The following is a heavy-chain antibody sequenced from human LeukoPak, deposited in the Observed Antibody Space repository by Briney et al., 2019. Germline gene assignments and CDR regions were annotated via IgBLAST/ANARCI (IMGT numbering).Heavy chain of an antibody. J-gene: IGHJ6*03. V-gene: IGHV4-34*01. CDR3: ARRKQQLPYYYYYYMDV. CDR1: GFTFTNAW. Sequence: GSLRLSCAASGFTFTNAWMSWVRQPPGKGLEWIGEINHSGSTNYNPSLKSRVTISVDTSKNQFSLKLSSVTAADTAVYYCARRKQQLPYYYYYYMDVWGKGTTVTISS. CDR2: INHSGST. D-gene: IGHD6-13*01.